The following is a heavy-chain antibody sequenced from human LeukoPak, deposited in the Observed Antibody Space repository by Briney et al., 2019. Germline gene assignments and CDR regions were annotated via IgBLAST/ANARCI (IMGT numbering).Heavy chain of an antibody. V-gene: IGHV4-59*01. Sequence: PSETLSLTCTVSGGSISTFYWSWIRQPPGKGLEWIGYIYYSGITNYSPSLKSRVTISVDTSKNQFSLILSSVTAADTAVYYCASHQSYGYIDSWGQGTLLTVSS. CDR2: IYYSGIT. CDR3: ASHQSYGYIDS. D-gene: IGHD5-18*01. CDR1: GGSISTFY. J-gene: IGHJ4*02.